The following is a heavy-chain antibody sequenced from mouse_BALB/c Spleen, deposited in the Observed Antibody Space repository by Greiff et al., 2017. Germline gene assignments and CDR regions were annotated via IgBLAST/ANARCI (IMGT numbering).Heavy chain of an antibody. CDR1: GFTFSDYY. Sequence: DVKLVESGGGLVKPGGSLKLSCAASGFTFSDYYMYWVRQTPEKRLEWVATISDGGSYTYYPDSVKGRFTISRDNAKNNLYLQMSSLKSEDTAMYYCARDANLLLRYYYAMDYWGQGTSVTVSS. CDR3: ARDANLLLRYYYAMDY. D-gene: IGHD1-1*01. V-gene: IGHV5-4*02. CDR2: ISDGGSYT. J-gene: IGHJ4*01.